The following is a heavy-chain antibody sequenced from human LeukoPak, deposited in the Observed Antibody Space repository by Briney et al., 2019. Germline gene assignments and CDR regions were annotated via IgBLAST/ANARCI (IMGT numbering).Heavy chain of an antibody. CDR1: GYSFTSYW. CDR2: IYPGDSDT. CDR3: ARGPGIAAAGHLDY. D-gene: IGHD6-13*01. J-gene: IGHJ4*02. Sequence: GESLKISCQGSGYSFTSYWIGWVRQLPGKGLEWMGIIYPGDSDTRYSPSFQGQVTISADKSIGTAYLQWSSLKASDTAMYYCARGPGIAAAGHLDYWGQGTLVAVCS. V-gene: IGHV5-51*01.